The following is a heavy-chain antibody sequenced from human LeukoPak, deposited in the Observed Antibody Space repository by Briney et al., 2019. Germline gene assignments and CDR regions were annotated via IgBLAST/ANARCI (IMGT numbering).Heavy chain of an antibody. CDR1: GGSISSYY. V-gene: IGHV4-59*01. J-gene: IGHJ6*02. CDR3: ARERAANYYYGMDV. D-gene: IGHD6-13*01. CDR2: IYYSGST. Sequence: PSETLSLTCTVSGGSISSYYWGWIRQPPGKELEWIGYIYYSGSTNYNPSLKSRVTISVDTSKNQFSLKLSSVTAADTAVYYCARERAANYYYGMDVWGQGTTVTVSS.